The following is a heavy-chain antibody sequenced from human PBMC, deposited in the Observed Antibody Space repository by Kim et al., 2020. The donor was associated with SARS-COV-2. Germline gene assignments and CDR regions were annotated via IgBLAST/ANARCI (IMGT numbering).Heavy chain of an antibody. J-gene: IGHJ6*02. D-gene: IGHD2-15*01. Sequence: ASVKVSCKASGYTFTSYDINWVRQATGQGLEWMGWMNPNSGNTGYAQKFQGRVTMTRNTSISTAYMELSSLRSEDTAVYYCAIPCSGGSCYPTYYYYGMDVWGQGTTVTVSS. V-gene: IGHV1-8*01. CDR3: AIPCSGGSCYPTYYYYGMDV. CDR2: MNPNSGNT. CDR1: GYTFTSYD.